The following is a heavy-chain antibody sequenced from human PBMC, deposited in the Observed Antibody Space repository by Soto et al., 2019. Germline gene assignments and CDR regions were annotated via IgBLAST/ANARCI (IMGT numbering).Heavy chain of an antibody. V-gene: IGHV4-30-4*01. Sequence: QVQLQESGPGLVKPSKTLSLTCTVSGGSISSGDYYWSWIRQPPGKGLEWIGYIYYSGSTYYNPSLKTRVTISVDTSKNQFSLKLSSVTAADTAVYYCARVSRRMHMIFGVVTDYYYYGMDVWGQGTTVTVSS. CDR3: ARVSRRMHMIFGVVTDYYYYGMDV. J-gene: IGHJ6*02. D-gene: IGHD3-3*01. CDR2: IYYSGST. CDR1: GGSISSGDYY.